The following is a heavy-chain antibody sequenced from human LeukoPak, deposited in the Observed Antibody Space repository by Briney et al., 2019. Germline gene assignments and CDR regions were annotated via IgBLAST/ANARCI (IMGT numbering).Heavy chain of an antibody. D-gene: IGHD3/OR15-3a*01. CDR3: ATIRDFIPDY. Sequence: GRSLRLSCAASGFTFSTFWMYWVRQAPGKGLVCVSRIKPDGSETPYADSVKGRFTISRDNAKNTLYLQMNSLRAEDTAVYYCATIRDFIPDYWGQGTLVTVSS. CDR1: GFTFSTFW. CDR2: IKPDGSET. J-gene: IGHJ4*02. V-gene: IGHV3-74*01.